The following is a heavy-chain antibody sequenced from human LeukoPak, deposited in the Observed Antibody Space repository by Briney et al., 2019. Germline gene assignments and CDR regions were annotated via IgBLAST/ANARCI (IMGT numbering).Heavy chain of an antibody. CDR2: IKQGGSEK. D-gene: IGHD6-19*01. CDR3: ARGSGWTQGWFDP. Sequence: GGSLRLSCAAFGFTFSSYWMSWVRQAPGKGLEWVANIKQGGSEKYYVDSVKGRFTISRDNAKNSLYLQMNSLRAEDTAVYYCARGSGWTQGWFDPWGQGTLVTVSS. J-gene: IGHJ5*02. CDR1: GFTFSSYW. V-gene: IGHV3-7*03.